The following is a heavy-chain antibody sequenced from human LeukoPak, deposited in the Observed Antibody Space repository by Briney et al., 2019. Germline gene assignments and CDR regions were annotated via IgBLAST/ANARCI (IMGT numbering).Heavy chain of an antibody. J-gene: IGHJ4*02. CDR3: AKTLGYCRGGSCYSGVIDY. V-gene: IGHV3-23*01. Sequence: GGSLRLSCAASGFTVSRNYMSWVRQAPGKGLEWVSDISGSGGRTYYADSMKGRFTISRDNSKNTLYLQMNSLRAEDTAVYYCAKTLGYCRGGSCYSGVIDYWGQGTLVTVSS. CDR1: GFTVSRNY. CDR2: ISGSGGRT. D-gene: IGHD2-15*01.